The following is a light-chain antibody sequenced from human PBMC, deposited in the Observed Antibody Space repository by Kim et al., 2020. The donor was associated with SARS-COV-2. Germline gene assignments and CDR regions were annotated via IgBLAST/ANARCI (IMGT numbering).Light chain of an antibody. CDR1: KLGDKY. Sequence: VSPGQTASITCSGDKLGDKYACWYQQKPGQSPVLVIYPDSKRPSGIPERFSGSNSGNTATLTISGTQAMDEADYYCQAWDSSTAVVFGGGTQLTVL. CDR3: QAWDSSTAVV. J-gene: IGLJ2*01. V-gene: IGLV3-1*01. CDR2: PDS.